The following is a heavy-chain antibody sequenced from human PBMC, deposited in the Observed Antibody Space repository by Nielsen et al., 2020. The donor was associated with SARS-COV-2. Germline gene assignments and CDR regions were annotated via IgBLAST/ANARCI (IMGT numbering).Heavy chain of an antibody. CDR1: GGSISSGNW. CDR3: ARVHSSSARDY. Sequence: SETLSLTCAVSGGSISSGNWWSWVRQSPGKGLEWIGEIYHSGFTNYNPSLKSRVTISVDKSKNQFSLSLSSVTAADTGVYYCARVHSSSARDYWGQGTLVTVSS. D-gene: IGHD6-6*01. CDR2: IYHSGFT. J-gene: IGHJ4*02. V-gene: IGHV4-4*02.